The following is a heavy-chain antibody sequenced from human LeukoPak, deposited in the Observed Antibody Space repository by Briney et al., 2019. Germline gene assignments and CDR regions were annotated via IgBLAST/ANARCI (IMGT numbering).Heavy chain of an antibody. CDR2: MNPDSGDT. D-gene: IGHD3-9*01. Sequence: ASVKVSCKASGYTFTDYYMHWVRQAPGQGLEWMGWMNPDSGDTGYAQKFQGRVTMTRDTSISTAYMELSSLQSEDTAIYYCARGLGDYNTDWFPVSGYWGQGTLVTVS. J-gene: IGHJ4*02. CDR1: GYTFTDYY. CDR3: ARGLGDYNTDWFPVSGY. V-gene: IGHV1-8*02.